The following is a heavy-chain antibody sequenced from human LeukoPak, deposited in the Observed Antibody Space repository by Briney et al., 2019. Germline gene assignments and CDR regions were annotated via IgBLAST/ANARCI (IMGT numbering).Heavy chain of an antibody. V-gene: IGHV1-18*01. CDR2: ISAYNGNT. Sequence: ASVKVSCKASGYTFTSYGISWVRQAPGQVLGWMGWISAYNGNTNYAQKLQGRVTMTTDTSTSTAYMELRSLRSDDTAVYYCARAFGGVLVSDYWGQGTLVTVSS. J-gene: IGHJ4*02. D-gene: IGHD3-16*02. CDR3: ARAFGGVLVSDY. CDR1: GYTFTSYG.